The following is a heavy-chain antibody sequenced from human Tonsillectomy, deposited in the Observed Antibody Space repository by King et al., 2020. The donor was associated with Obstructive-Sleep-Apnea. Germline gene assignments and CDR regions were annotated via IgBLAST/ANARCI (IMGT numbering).Heavy chain of an antibody. J-gene: IGHJ4*02. V-gene: IGHV3-15*01. D-gene: IGHD3-9*01. CDR2: IKSKTDGGTT. CDR3: TTAYPYFDWLLFQTDY. Sequence: VQLVESGGGLVKPGGSLRLSCAASGFTFSNAWMSWVRQAPGKGLEWGGRIKSKTDGGTTDYAAPVKGRFTISREDSKNTLYLPMNSRETEEPAVYYCTTAYPYFDWLLFQTDYWGQGTLVTVSS. CDR1: GFTFSNAW.